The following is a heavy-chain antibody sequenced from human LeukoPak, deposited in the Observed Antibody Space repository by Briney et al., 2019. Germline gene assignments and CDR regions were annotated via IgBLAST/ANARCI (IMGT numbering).Heavy chain of an antibody. Sequence: SGGSLRLSCAASGFTFSSYAMSWVRQAPGKGLEWVSAISGSGGSTYYADSVKGRFTISRDNSKNTLYLQMNSLRAEDTAVYYCAKDYYGSGRYPSGAFDIWGRGTMVTVSS. CDR3: AKDYYGSGRYPSGAFDI. CDR1: GFTFSSYA. CDR2: ISGSGGST. J-gene: IGHJ3*02. V-gene: IGHV3-23*01. D-gene: IGHD3-10*01.